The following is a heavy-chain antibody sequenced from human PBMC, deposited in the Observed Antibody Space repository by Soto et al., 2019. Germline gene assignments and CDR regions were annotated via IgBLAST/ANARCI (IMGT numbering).Heavy chain of an antibody. CDR2: IYYSGST. D-gene: IGHD6-25*01. CDR1: GDSISSYY. Sequence: SETLSLTCTVSGDSISSYYWSWIRQPPGKGLEWIGYIYYSGSTNYNPSLKSRVTISVDTSKNQFSLKLSSVTAADTAVYYCARRYGSAFDYWGQGTLVTISS. V-gene: IGHV4-59*08. CDR3: ARRYGSAFDY. J-gene: IGHJ4*02.